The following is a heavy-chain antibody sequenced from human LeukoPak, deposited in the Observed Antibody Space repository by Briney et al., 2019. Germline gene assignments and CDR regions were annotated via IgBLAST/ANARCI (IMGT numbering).Heavy chain of an antibody. D-gene: IGHD2-15*01. CDR1: GGSISSGSYY. J-gene: IGHJ1*01. CDR3: ARNLGYCSGGSCDQH. Sequence: TLSLTCTVSGGSISSGSYYWSWIRQPAGKGLEWIGRIYTSGSTNYNPSLKSRVTISVDTSKNQFSLKLSSVTAADTAVYYCARNLGYCSGGSCDQHWGQGTLVTVSS. V-gene: IGHV4-61*02. CDR2: IYTSGST.